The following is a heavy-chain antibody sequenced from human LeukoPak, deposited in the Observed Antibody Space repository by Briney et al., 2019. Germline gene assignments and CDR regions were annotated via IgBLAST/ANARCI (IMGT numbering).Heavy chain of an antibody. CDR1: GFTFSSYA. CDR3: AKRSHDYGDYVVDY. Sequence: GGSLRLSCAASGFTFSSYAMSWVRQAPGKGLEWVSAISGSGGSTYYADSVKGRFTISRDNSKNTLYLQMNSQRAEDTAVYYCAKRSHDYGDYVVDYWGQGTLVTVSS. J-gene: IGHJ4*02. D-gene: IGHD4-17*01. V-gene: IGHV3-23*01. CDR2: ISGSGGST.